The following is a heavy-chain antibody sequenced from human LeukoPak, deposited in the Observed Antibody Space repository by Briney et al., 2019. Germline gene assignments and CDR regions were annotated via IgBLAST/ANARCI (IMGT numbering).Heavy chain of an antibody. V-gene: IGHV4-34*01. D-gene: IGHD5-24*01. CDR2: INHSGST. CDR3: ARGRQMATNYNWFDP. Sequence: SETPSLTCAVYGGSFSGYYWSWIRQPPGKGLEWIGEINHSGSTNYNPSLKSRVTISVDTSKDQFSLKLSSVTAADTAVYYCARGRQMATNYNWFDPWGQGTLVTVSS. J-gene: IGHJ5*02. CDR1: GGSFSGYY.